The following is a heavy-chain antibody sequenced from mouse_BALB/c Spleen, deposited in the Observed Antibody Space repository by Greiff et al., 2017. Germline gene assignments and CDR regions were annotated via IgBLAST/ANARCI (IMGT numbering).Heavy chain of an antibody. Sequence: DVHLVESGGGLVKPGGSLKLSCAASGFTFSSYAMSWVRQTPEKRLEWVASISSGGSTYYPDSVKGRFTISRDNARNILYLQMSSLRSEDTAMYYCAREDSYYAMDYWGQGTSVTVSS. J-gene: IGHJ4*01. V-gene: IGHV5-6-5*01. CDR3: AREDSYYAMDY. CDR2: ISSGGST. CDR1: GFTFSSYA.